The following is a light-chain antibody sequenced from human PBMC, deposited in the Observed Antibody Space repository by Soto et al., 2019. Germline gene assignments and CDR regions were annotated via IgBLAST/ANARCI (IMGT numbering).Light chain of an antibody. CDR2: EVN. CDR3: FSSTTTSTHV. Sequence: QSALTQPASVSGSPGQSITISCTGTSSDIGYYNYVSWYQQHPGKAPKLMIYEVNNRPSGVSNRFSGSKSGNTAYLTISGLQVEDEAEYFCFSSTTTSTHVFGTGTKVTVL. CDR1: SSDIGYYNY. V-gene: IGLV2-14*01. J-gene: IGLJ1*01.